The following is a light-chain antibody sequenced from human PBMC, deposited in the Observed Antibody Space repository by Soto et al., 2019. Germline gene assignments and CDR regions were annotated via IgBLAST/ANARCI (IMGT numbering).Light chain of an antibody. CDR3: SSYAGSTLYV. V-gene: IGLV2-8*01. Sequence: QSALTQPPSASGSPGQSVTISCTGTSSDVGGYNYVSWYQQHPGKAPKLMIYEVSKRPSGVPDRFSGSKSGNTASLTVSGLQADDEADYYCSSYAGSTLYVFGTGTNSPS. CDR1: SSDVGGYNY. J-gene: IGLJ1*01. CDR2: EVS.